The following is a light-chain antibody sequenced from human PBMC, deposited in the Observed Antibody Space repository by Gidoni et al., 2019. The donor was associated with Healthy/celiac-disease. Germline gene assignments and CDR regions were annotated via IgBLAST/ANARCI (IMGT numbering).Light chain of an antibody. CDR1: QSISSY. V-gene: IGKV1-39*01. CDR2: AAS. Sequence: DIQITKSPSSLSAAVGDRVTITCRASQSISSYLNWYQQKPGKAPKLLIYAASSLQSGVPSRFSGSGSGTDFTLTIRSLQPEDFATYYCQQSYSTPYTFGQGTKLEIK. J-gene: IGKJ2*01. CDR3: QQSYSTPYT.